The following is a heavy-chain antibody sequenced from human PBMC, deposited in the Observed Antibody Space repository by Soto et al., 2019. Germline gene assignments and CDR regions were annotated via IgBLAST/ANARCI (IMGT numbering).Heavy chain of an antibody. D-gene: IGHD6-25*01. CDR1: GGSISSTTYY. CDR2: IYYSGIT. Sequence: QLQLQESGPGLVKPSETLSLTCTVSGGSISSTTYYWGWIRQPPGKGLEWIGSIYYSGITYYNPSLKSRVTISVDTSKNQFSLQLNSVTAADAAVYYCARSPAAGGLRFDFWGQGTLVTVSS. V-gene: IGHV4-39*01. CDR3: ARSPAAGGLRFDF. J-gene: IGHJ4*02.